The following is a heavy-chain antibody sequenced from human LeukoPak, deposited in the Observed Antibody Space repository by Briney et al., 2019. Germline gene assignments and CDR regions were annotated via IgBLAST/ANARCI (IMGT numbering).Heavy chain of an antibody. Sequence: GGSLRLSCAASGFTFSSYAMSWVRQAPGKGLEWVSAISGSGGSTYYADSVKGRFTISRDNSKNTLYLQMNSLRAEDTAVYYCASYDILTGYPNYYFDYWGQGTLVTVSS. CDR3: ASYDILTGYPNYYFDY. V-gene: IGHV3-23*01. D-gene: IGHD3-9*01. J-gene: IGHJ4*02. CDR2: ISGSGGST. CDR1: GFTFSSYA.